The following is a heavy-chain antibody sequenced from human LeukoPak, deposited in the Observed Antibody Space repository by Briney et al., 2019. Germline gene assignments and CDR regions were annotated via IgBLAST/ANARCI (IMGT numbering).Heavy chain of an antibody. CDR3: AKVAYYYGSGSYYKSPLDY. CDR1: GFTFSMYA. D-gene: IGHD3-10*01. CDR2: ISGSSDST. Sequence: GGSLRLSCAASGFTFSMYAMSWVRQAPGKGPEWVSVISGSSDSTYYADSVKGRFTISRDNSRNTLYLQMNRLRAEDTGLYYCAKVAYYYGSGSYYKSPLDYWGQGTLVTVSS. V-gene: IGHV3-23*01. J-gene: IGHJ4*02.